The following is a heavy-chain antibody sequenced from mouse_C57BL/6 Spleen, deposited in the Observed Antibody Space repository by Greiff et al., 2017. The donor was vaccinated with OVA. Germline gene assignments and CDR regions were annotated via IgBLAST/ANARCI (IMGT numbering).Heavy chain of an antibody. D-gene: IGHD4-1*01. CDR2: IDPANGNT. CDR1: GFNIKNTY. Sequence: VQLQQSVAELVRPGASVKLSCTASGFNIKNTYMHWVKQRPEQGLEWIGRIDPANGNTKYAPKFQGKATITADTSSNTAYLQLSSLTSEDTAIYDGALANWDGGYAMDYWGQGTSVTVSS. V-gene: IGHV14-3*01. CDR3: ALANWDGGYAMDY. J-gene: IGHJ4*01.